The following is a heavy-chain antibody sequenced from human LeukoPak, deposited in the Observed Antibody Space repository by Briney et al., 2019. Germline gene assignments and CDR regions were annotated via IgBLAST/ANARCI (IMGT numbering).Heavy chain of an antibody. CDR1: GFTFGDYG. D-gene: IGHD3-10*01. V-gene: IGHV3-20*04. CDR2: LNWDGGTT. CDR3: AKADTTYYGSGLTSFDY. J-gene: IGHJ4*02. Sequence: GGSLRLSCAASGFTFGDYGMSWVRQAPGKGLEWVSGLNWDGGTTGHADSVKGRFTISRDNAKNSLYLQMNSLRAEDTALYYCAKADTTYYGSGLTSFDYWGQGTLVTVSS.